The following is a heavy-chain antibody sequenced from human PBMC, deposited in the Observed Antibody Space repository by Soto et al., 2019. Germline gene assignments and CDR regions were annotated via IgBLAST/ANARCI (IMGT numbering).Heavy chain of an antibody. V-gene: IGHV3-30*18. J-gene: IGHJ4*02. Sequence: QVQLVESGGGVVQPGRSLRLSCAASGFTFSSYGMHWVRQAPGKGLEWVAVISYDGSNKYYADSVKGRFTISRDNSKNTLYLQMNSLRAEDTAVYYCAKAREWLRSKYYFDYWGQGTLVTVSS. D-gene: IGHD5-12*01. CDR1: GFTFSSYG. CDR3: AKAREWLRSKYYFDY. CDR2: ISYDGSNK.